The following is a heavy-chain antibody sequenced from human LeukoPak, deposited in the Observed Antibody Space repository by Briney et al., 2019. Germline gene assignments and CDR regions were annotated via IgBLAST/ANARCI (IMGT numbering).Heavy chain of an antibody. J-gene: IGHJ5*02. CDR3: ARGPKYSSSTSCLNWFDP. D-gene: IGHD2-2*01. V-gene: IGHV1-2*02. CDR1: VYTYTGYY. CDR2: INPNSGGT. Sequence: GASVKVSSKASVYTYTGYYMHWVRQAPGQGLEWMGWINPNSGGTNYAQKFQGRVTMTRDTSISTAYMELSRLRSDDTAVYYCARGPKYSSSTSCLNWFDPWGQGTLVTVSS.